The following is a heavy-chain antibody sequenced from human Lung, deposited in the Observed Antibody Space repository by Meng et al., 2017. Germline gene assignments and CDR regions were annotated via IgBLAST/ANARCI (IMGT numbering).Heavy chain of an antibody. CDR3: ARQGGRFSPNL. V-gene: IGHV4-39*01. D-gene: IGHD3-3*01. CDR2: IYYSGST. CDR1: GGSFTSGSYY. Sequence: QLQLQESGPGLVKPSETLSITCTVSGGSFTSGSYYWGWIRQPPEKGLEWMGNIYYSGSTFYNPSLKSRVSMSVDTSKNQFSLRLNSVTAADTAVYYCARQGGRFSPNLWGQGTLVTVSS. J-gene: IGHJ4*02.